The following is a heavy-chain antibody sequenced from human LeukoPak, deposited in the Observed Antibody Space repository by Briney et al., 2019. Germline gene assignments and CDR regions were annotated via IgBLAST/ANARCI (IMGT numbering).Heavy chain of an antibody. CDR1: GGSISSSY. J-gene: IGHJ3*02. CDR2: IKTSGST. D-gene: IGHD4-23*01. Sequence: SETLSLTCTVSGGSISSSYWNWVRQPAGKGLEWIGRIKTSGSTDYNPSLKSRVTMSVDTSKNQFPLKLTSVTAADTAVYYCARWGDYGGTDAFDIWGQGTMVTVSS. V-gene: IGHV4-4*07. CDR3: ARWGDYGGTDAFDI.